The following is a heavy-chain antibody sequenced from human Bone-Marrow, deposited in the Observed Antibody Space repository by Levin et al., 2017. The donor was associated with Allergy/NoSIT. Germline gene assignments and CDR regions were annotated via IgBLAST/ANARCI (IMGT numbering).Heavy chain of an antibody. J-gene: IGHJ6*03. V-gene: IGHV1-2*06. Sequence: AASVKVSCKASGYTFTGYYMHWVRQAPGQGLEWMGRINPNSGGTNYAQKFQGRVTMTRDTSISTAYMELTRLRSDDTAVYYCAREPAAAGTNYYYYYMDGWGKGTTVTVPS. CDR1: GYTFTGYY. CDR2: INPNSGGT. CDR3: AREPAAAGTNYYYYYMDG. D-gene: IGHD6-13*01.